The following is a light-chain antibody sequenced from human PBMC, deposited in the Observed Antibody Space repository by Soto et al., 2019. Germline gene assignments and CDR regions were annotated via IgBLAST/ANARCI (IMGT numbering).Light chain of an antibody. V-gene: IGLV2-23*01. CDR2: EGS. J-gene: IGLJ1*01. CDR3: CSYAGSSTSLYV. Sequence: QSVLTQPASVSGSPGQSITISCTGTSSDVGSYNLVSWYQQHPGKAPKLMIYEGSKRPSGVSNRFSGSKSGNTASLTISGLQAEDEADYYCCSYAGSSTSLYVFGTGTEVTVL. CDR1: SSDVGSYNL.